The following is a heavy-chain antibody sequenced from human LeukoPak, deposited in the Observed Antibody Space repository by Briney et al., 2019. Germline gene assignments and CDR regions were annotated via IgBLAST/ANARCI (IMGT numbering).Heavy chain of an antibody. CDR3: ASLAVAVIMTDY. J-gene: IGHJ4*02. V-gene: IGHV4-39*01. Sequence: PSETLSLTCTVSGGSISSSSYYWGWIRQPPGKGLEWIGSIYFSGSTYYNPSLKSPVTISVYTSKNQFSLKLSSVTAADTAVYYCASLAVAVIMTDYWGQGTLVTVSS. D-gene: IGHD6-19*01. CDR2: IYFSGST. CDR1: GGSISSSSYY.